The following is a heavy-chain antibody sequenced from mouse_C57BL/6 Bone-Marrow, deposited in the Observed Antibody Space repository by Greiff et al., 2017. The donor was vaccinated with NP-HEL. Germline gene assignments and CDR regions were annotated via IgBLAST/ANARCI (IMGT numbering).Heavy chain of an antibody. J-gene: IGHJ2*01. CDR2: ISDGGSYT. CDR3: ARAPFTTVVAPDY. V-gene: IGHV5-4*03. Sequence: DVKLVESGGGLVKPGGSLKLSCAASGFTFSSYAMSWVRQTPEKRLEWVATISDGGSYTYYPDNVKGRFTISRDNAKNNLYLQMSHLKSEDTVMYYCARAPFTTVVAPDYWGQGTTLTVSS. D-gene: IGHD1-1*01. CDR1: GFTFSSYA.